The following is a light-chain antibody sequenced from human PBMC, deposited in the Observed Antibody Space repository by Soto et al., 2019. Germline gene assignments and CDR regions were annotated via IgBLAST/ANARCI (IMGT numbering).Light chain of an antibody. CDR2: GNT. V-gene: IGLV1-40*01. CDR1: SSNIGAGYA. CDR3: QSYDSSLSVV. Sequence: QSALTLPPSVSGAPGQRVTISCTGSSSNIGAGYAVQWYQQLPGTAPKLLIYGNTNRPSGVPDRFSGSKSGTSASLAITGLQAEDEAFYYCQSYDSSLSVVFGGGTKLTVL. J-gene: IGLJ2*01.